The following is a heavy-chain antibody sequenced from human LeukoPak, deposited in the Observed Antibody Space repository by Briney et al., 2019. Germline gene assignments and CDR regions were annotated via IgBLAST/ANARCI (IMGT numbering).Heavy chain of an antibody. V-gene: IGHV3-49*03. CDR3: TREIRYFDWFQAAY. CDR1: GFTFGDHS. D-gene: IGHD3-9*01. J-gene: IGHJ4*02. Sequence: GGSLRLSCTASGFTFGDHSVSWFRQAPGKGLERVGFIRSKAYGGTAEYAASVKGRFTISRDDSKSVAYLQMDSLKTEDTAVYYCTREIRYFDWFQAAYWGQGTLVTVSS. CDR2: IRSKAYGGTA.